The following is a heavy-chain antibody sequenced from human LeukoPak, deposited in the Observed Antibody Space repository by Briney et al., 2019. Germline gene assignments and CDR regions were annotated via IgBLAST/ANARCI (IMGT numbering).Heavy chain of an antibody. CDR3: ARERDYGDYPPTDWFDP. V-gene: IGHV3-21*01. CDR1: GFTFSSYA. D-gene: IGHD4-17*01. Sequence: PGGSLRLSCAASGFTFSSYAMSWVRQAPGKGLEWVSSISSSSSYIYYADSVKGRFTISRDNAKNSLYLQMNSLRAEDTAVYYCARERDYGDYPPTDWFDPWGQGTLVTVSS. J-gene: IGHJ5*02. CDR2: ISSSSSYI.